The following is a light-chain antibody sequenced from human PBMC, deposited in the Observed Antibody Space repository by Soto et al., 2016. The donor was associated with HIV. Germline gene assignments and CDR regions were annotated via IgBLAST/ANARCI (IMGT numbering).Light chain of an antibody. V-gene: IGLV3-21*03. CDR1: NIGSKS. CDR3: QVWDSSSDHPGV. Sequence: SYVLTQPPSVSVAPGKTASITCGGNNIGSKSVHWYQQKSGQAPVLVVHDDSDRPSGIPERFSGSNSGNTATLTISRVEVGDEADYYCQVWDSSSDHPGVFGTGTKVTVL. J-gene: IGLJ1*01. CDR2: DDS.